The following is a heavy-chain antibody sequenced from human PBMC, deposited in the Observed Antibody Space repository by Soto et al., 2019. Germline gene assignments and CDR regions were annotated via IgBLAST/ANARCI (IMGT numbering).Heavy chain of an antibody. V-gene: IGHV1-69*12. Sequence: QVHLVQSGAEVKKPGSSVKVSCKAPGGTFSNHAINWVRQAPGQGLEWMGRIIPIFTTTNYALNFQGRVTMTADESTITAYMELSSLKHDDTAVYYCAREVAADGTFREDVFDIWGQGTLVTVSS. CDR2: IIPIFTTT. D-gene: IGHD6-13*01. CDR3: AREVAADGTFREDVFDI. J-gene: IGHJ3*02. CDR1: GGTFSNHA.